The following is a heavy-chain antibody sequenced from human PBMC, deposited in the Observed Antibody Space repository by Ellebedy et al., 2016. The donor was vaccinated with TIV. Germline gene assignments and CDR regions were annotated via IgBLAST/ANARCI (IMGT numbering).Heavy chain of an antibody. CDR2: INHSGST. Sequence: MPSETLSLTCAVYGGSFSGYYWSWIRQPPGKGLEWIGEINHSGSTNYNPSLKSRVTISVDTSKNQFSLKLSSVTAADTAVYYCARAMWFGDGPSCGMDVWGQGTTVTVSS. J-gene: IGHJ6*02. CDR1: GGSFSGYY. D-gene: IGHD3-10*01. V-gene: IGHV4-34*01. CDR3: ARAMWFGDGPSCGMDV.